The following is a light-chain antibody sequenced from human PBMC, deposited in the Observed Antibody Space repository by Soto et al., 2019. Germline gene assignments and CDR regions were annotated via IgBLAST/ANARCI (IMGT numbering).Light chain of an antibody. CDR1: SSNFGAGYA. Sequence: QAVVTQPPSVSGAPGQRVTISCSGSSSNFGAGYAVQWYQQLPGTAPKLLIYNYNLRPSGVVDRFSGSRSGTSASLAISGLRSEDEADYYCATWDDDVTGPVFGGGTKLTVL. J-gene: IGLJ3*02. CDR3: ATWDDDVTGPV. CDR2: NYN. V-gene: IGLV1-47*02.